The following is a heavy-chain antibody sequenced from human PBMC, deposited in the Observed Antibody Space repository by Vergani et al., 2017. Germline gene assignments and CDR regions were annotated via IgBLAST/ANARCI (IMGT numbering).Heavy chain of an antibody. D-gene: IGHD2-8*01. Sequence: QVQLVESGGGVVQPGGSLRLSCIASGFTFRIYGMHWVRQAPGKGLEWVAFIRYDGTKRFYGDSVKGRFTISRDNSQTTVFLQMNSLRADDSAVYYCARGRLKIEGVNSNWFDPWGQGTLVTVSS. CDR2: IRYDGTKR. V-gene: IGHV3-30*02. J-gene: IGHJ5*02. CDR3: ARGRLKIEGVNSNWFDP. CDR1: GFTFRIYG.